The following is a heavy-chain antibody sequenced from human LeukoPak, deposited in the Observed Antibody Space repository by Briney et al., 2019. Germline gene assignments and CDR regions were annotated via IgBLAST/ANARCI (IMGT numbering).Heavy chain of an antibody. Sequence: ASVKVSCKASGYTFTDYYMHWVRQAPGQGLEWLGWINPNSGGTNYAQKFQGRVTMTRDTSISTAYMELSRLRSDDTAVYYCARPTARGYSGNFDYWGQGTLVTVSS. J-gene: IGHJ4*02. CDR3: ARPTARGYSGNFDY. CDR2: INPNSGGT. CDR1: GYTFTDYY. D-gene: IGHD5-12*01. V-gene: IGHV1-2*02.